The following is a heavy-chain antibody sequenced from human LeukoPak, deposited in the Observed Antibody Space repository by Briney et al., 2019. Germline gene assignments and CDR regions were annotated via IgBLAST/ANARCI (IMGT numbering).Heavy chain of an antibody. CDR2: ISSDSSQI. Sequence: KTGGSLRLSCAASGFTFSSYSMDWVRQAPGKGLEWVSSISSDSSQIYYADSVKGRFTISRDDAKNSLYLQMNSLRVEDTAVYYCARADMATITIDYWGQGTLVTVSS. D-gene: IGHD5-24*01. J-gene: IGHJ4*02. CDR1: GFTFSSYS. V-gene: IGHV3-21*01. CDR3: ARADMATITIDY.